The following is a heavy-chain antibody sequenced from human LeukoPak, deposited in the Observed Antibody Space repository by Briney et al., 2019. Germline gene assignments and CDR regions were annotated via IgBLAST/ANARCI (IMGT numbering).Heavy chain of an antibody. CDR1: GASISRSTFF. J-gene: IGHJ4*02. Sequence: SETLSLTCNFSGASISRSTFFWGWIRQPPGKGLEWIGSISYIGSTYYNPSLRSRVIVSLDTSKNQFSLKLSSVTATDTAVYYCAAMTYNSGWHWNFDYWGQGTLVTVSS. CDR2: ISYIGST. D-gene: IGHD6-19*01. V-gene: IGHV4-39*01. CDR3: AAMTYNSGWHWNFDY.